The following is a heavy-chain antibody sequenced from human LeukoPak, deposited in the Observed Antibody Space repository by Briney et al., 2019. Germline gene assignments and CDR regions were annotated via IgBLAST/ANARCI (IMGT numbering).Heavy chain of an antibody. Sequence: GGSLRLSCAASRFTFSSYAMHWVRQAPGKGLEWVAVISSDGTNKYYPDSVKGRFTISRDNSMNTLYLQMNSLRAEDTAVYYCAKAADSGWYWVDYWGQGTLVTVSS. D-gene: IGHD6-19*01. CDR1: RFTFSSYA. CDR2: ISSDGTNK. CDR3: AKAADSGWYWVDY. V-gene: IGHV3-30*18. J-gene: IGHJ4*02.